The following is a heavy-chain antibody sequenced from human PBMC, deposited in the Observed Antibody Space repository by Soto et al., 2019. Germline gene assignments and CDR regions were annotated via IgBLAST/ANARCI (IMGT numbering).Heavy chain of an antibody. CDR1: GFTFNNHG. Sequence: QVQLVESGGGVVQPGRSLRLSCAASGFTFNNHGMHWVRQAPGKGLEWVAIIWHDGTNKYYEDSVRGRFAISRDTSKNTLYLQMDSLRAEDTAVYYCARGPHDDFWSAYQREGYYYHAMDVWGQGTTVTVSS. CDR2: IWHDGTNK. D-gene: IGHD3-3*01. V-gene: IGHV3-33*01. J-gene: IGHJ6*02. CDR3: ARGPHDDFWSAYQREGYYYHAMDV.